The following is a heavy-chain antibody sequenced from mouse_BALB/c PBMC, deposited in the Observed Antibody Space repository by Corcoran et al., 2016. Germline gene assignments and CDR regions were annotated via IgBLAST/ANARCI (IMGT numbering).Heavy chain of an antibody. CDR1: GYSFTGYT. J-gene: IGHJ3*01. Sequence: EVQLQQSGPELVKPGASMKISCKASGYSFTGYTMHWVKQSHGKNLEWIGLINPYNGGTSYNQKFKGKATLTVDKSYSTAYMELISLTSEDSAVEYCARDYYGSSDVCAYWGKGTVVTVSA. CDR2: INPYNGGT. D-gene: IGHD1-1*01. CDR3: ARDYYGSSDVCAY. V-gene: IGHV1-18*01.